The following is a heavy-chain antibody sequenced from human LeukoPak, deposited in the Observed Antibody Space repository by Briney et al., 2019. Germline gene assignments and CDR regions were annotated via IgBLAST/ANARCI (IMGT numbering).Heavy chain of an antibody. CDR2: IYHSGST. J-gene: IGHJ4*02. V-gene: IGHV4-4*02. CDR3: ARADILTGYYPYYFDY. D-gene: IGHD3-9*01. Sequence: SETLSLTCAVSGGSISSSNWWSWVRQPPGKGLEWIGEIYHSGSTNYNPSLKSRATISVDKSKNQFSLKLSSVTAADTAVYYCARADILTGYYPYYFDYWGQGTLVTVSS. CDR1: GGSISSSNW.